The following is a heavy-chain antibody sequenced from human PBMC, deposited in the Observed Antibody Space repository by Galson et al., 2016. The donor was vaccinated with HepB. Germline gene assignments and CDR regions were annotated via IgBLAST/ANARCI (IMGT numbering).Heavy chain of an antibody. CDR2: IYYGGSS. V-gene: IGHV4-39*07. CDR1: GGPISGSGQH. J-gene: IGHJ4*01. CDR3: ARVRGGDSDFDY. D-gene: IGHD2-21*02. Sequence: ETLSLTCSVSGGPISGSGQHWGWIRQPPGKGLEWIGTIYYGGSSYYNPSLKSRVTMSVDTSKDRFSLNLNSVTAADTAVYYCARVRGGDSDFDYWGLGTLVIVSS.